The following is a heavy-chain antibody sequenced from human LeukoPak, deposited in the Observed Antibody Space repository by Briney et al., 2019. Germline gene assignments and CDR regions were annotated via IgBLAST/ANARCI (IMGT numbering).Heavy chain of an antibody. CDR1: GFTFSSYA. Sequence: GGSLRLSCAASGFTFSSYAMSWVRQAPGKGLDWVSAISGSGGSTFYADSVQGRFTISRDNSKNTLYLQINSLRADDTAVYYCAKDPLWFGELTGAFDYWGQGTLVTVSS. CDR3: AKDPLWFGELTGAFDY. CDR2: ISGSGGST. J-gene: IGHJ4*02. D-gene: IGHD3-10*01. V-gene: IGHV3-23*01.